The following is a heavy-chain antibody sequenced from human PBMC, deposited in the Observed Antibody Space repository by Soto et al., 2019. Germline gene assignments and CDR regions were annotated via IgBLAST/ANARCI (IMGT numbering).Heavy chain of an antibody. Sequence: PGGSLRLSCAASGFTFSSYSMNWVRQAPGKGLEWVSSISSSSSYIYYADSVKGRFTISRDNAKNSLYLQMNSLRAEDTAVYYCARDTYCSGGSCAYFDYWGQGTLVTVSS. CDR2: ISSSSSYI. J-gene: IGHJ4*02. CDR3: ARDTYCSGGSCAYFDY. V-gene: IGHV3-21*01. D-gene: IGHD2-15*01. CDR1: GFTFSSYS.